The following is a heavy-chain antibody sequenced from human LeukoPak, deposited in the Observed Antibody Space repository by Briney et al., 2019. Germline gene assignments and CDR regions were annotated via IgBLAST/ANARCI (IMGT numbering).Heavy chain of an antibody. V-gene: IGHV3-30*02. Sequence: GGSLRLSCAASGFTFSSYGMHWVRQAPGKGLEWVAFIRYDGSNKYYADSVKGRFTISRDNSKNTLYLQMNSLRAEDTAVYYCAKLGQNYDFWSGYYFDYWGQGTLVTVSS. CDR2: IRYDGSNK. CDR1: GFTFSSYG. D-gene: IGHD3-3*01. J-gene: IGHJ4*02. CDR3: AKLGQNYDFWSGYYFDY.